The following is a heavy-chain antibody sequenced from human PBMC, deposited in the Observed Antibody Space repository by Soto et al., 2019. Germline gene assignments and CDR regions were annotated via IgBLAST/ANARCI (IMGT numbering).Heavy chain of an antibody. D-gene: IGHD4-4*01. V-gene: IGHV1-18*01. Sequence: ASVKVSCKASGYTFTSYGISWVRQAPGQGLEWMGWISAYNGNTNYAQKPQGRVTMTTDTSTSTAYMELRSLRSDDTAVYYCARVLYSNYFGNFYIMDVWGKGTKVTVSS. CDR3: ARVLYSNYFGNFYIMDV. J-gene: IGHJ6*03. CDR2: ISAYNGNT. CDR1: GYTFTSYG.